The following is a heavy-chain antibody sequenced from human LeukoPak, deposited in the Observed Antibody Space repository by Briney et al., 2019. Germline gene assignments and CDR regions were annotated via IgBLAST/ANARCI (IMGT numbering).Heavy chain of an antibody. CDR1: GFTFTNYG. V-gene: IGHV3-30*02. J-gene: IGHJ4*02. CDR2: IRYDGSIK. Sequence: TGGSLRLSCAASGFTFTNYGMHWVRQAPGKGLEWVTFIRYDGSIKYYADSVKGRFTISRDNAKNTLYLQLNSLRAEDTAIYYCARSQGPYDYWGQGTLVTVSS. CDR3: ARSQGPYDY.